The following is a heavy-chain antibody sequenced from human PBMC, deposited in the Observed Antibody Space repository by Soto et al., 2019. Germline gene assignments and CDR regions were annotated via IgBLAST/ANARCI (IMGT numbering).Heavy chain of an antibody. D-gene: IGHD2-15*01. CDR1: GFTFSNAW. Sequence: GGSLRLSCAASGFTFSNAWMSWVRQAPGKGLEWVGRIKSKTDGGTTDYAAPVKGRFTISRDDSKNTLYLQMNSLKTEDTAVYYCTTDQAPYCSGGSCEEIMYYFDYWGQGTLVTVSS. J-gene: IGHJ4*02. CDR3: TTDQAPYCSGGSCEEIMYYFDY. V-gene: IGHV3-15*01. CDR2: IKSKTDGGTT.